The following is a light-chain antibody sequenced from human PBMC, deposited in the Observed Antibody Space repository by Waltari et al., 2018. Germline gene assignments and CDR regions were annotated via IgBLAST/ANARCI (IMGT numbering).Light chain of an antibody. CDR3: ASWDDSLNGHWV. CDR2: RSD. Sequence: QSVLTQPPSAYGTPGQRVTISCSGSAPTIGGYPVHWYQQLPGKAPKLLIYRSDQRPSGVPDRFSASKTGTSASLAISGLQSEDEADYFCASWDDSLNGHWVFGGGTKVTVL. CDR1: APTIGGYP. V-gene: IGLV1-44*01. J-gene: IGLJ3*02.